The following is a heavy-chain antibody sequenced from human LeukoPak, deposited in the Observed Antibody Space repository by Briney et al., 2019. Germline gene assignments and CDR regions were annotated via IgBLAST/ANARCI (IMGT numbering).Heavy chain of an antibody. CDR1: GYTFTNYW. CDR3: ARPYYYDSSGYSY. J-gene: IGHJ4*02. V-gene: IGHV5-51*01. CDR2: IYPGDSDT. D-gene: IGHD3-22*01. Sequence: GESLKISCKGSGYTFTNYWIGWVRQVPGKGLEWMGIIYPGDSDTRYSPSFQGQVTISADKSISTAYLQWSSLKASDTAMYYCARPYYYDSSGYSYWGQGTLVTVSS.